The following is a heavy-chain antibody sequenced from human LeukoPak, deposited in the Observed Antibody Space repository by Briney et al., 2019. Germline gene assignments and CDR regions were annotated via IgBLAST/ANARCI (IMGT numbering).Heavy chain of an antibody. Sequence: SETLSLTCTVSGGSISTSSYYWGWIRQPPGKGLEGIGSIYYSGSTYYNPSLKSRVTISVDTSKNQFSLKLRSVTAADTAVYYCAPPPYYYEANGYSVAWGQGTLVTVSS. D-gene: IGHD3-22*01. CDR3: APPPYYYEANGYSVA. V-gene: IGHV4-39*07. CDR2: IYYSGST. J-gene: IGHJ5*02. CDR1: GGSISTSSYY.